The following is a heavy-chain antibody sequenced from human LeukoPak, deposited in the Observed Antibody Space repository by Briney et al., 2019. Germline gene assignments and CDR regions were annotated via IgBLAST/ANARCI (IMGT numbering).Heavy chain of an antibody. V-gene: IGHV3-7*01. D-gene: IGHD2-2*01. CDR3: AKDSYDGGYCSSTSCSHLDY. CDR2: IKQDGSEK. Sequence: GGSLRLSCAASGFTFSSYWMSWVRQAPGKGLEWVANIKQDGSEKYYVDSVKGRFTISRDNAKNSLYLQMNSLRAEDTAVYYCAKDSYDGGYCSSTSCSHLDYWGQGTLVTVSS. CDR1: GFTFSSYW. J-gene: IGHJ4*02.